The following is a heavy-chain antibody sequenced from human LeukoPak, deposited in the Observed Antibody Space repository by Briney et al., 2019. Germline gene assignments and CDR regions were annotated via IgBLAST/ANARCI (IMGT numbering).Heavy chain of an antibody. J-gene: IGHJ4*02. V-gene: IGHV3-23*01. CDR1: GFTFSSYS. Sequence: GGSLRLSCAASGFTFSSYSMNWVRQAPGKGLEWVSAISGSGGSTYYADSVKGRFTISRDNSKNTLYLQMNSLRAEDTAVYYCAKGTYYYDSSGASYWGQGTLVTVSS. CDR3: AKGTYYYDSSGASY. CDR2: ISGSGGST. D-gene: IGHD3-22*01.